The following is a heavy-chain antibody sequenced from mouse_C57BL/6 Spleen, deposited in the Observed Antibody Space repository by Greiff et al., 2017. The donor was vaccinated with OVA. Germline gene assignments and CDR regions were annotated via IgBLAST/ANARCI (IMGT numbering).Heavy chain of an antibody. CDR3: AGPTTVVATPFAY. Sequence: DVHLVESGGGLVKPGGSLKLSCAASGFTFSDYGMHWVRQAPEKGLEWVAYISSGSSTIYYADTVKGRFTISRDNAKNTLFLQMTSLRSEDTAMYYCAGPTTVVATPFAYWGQGTLVTVSA. D-gene: IGHD1-1*01. V-gene: IGHV5-17*01. J-gene: IGHJ3*01. CDR1: GFTFSDYG. CDR2: ISSGSSTI.